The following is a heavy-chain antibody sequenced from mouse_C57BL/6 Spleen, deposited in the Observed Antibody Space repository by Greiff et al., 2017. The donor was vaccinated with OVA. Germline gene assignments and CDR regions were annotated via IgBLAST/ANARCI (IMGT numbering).Heavy chain of an antibody. CDR1: GYTFTSYW. Sequence: QVQLQQPGAELVMPGASVKLSCKASGYTFTSYWMHWVKQRPGQGLEWIGEIDPSDSYTNYNQKFKGKSTLTVDKSSSTAYMQLSSLTSEDSAVYYCARSNWDGYWGQGTTLTVSS. D-gene: IGHD4-1*01. J-gene: IGHJ2*01. V-gene: IGHV1-69*01. CDR3: ARSNWDGY. CDR2: IDPSDSYT.